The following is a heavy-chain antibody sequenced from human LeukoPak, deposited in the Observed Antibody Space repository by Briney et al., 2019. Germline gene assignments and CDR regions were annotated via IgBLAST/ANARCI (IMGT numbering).Heavy chain of an antibody. CDR1: GGTFSSYA. V-gene: IGHV1-69*01. J-gene: IGHJ6*02. CDR3: ARSSSTSRIDYYGMDV. Sequence: SVKVSCKASGGTFSSYAISWVRQAPGQGLEWMGGIILIFGTANYAQKFQGRVTITADESTSTAYMELSSLRSEDTAVYYCARSSSTSRIDYYGMDVWGQGTTVTVSS. D-gene: IGHD2-2*01. CDR2: IILIFGTA.